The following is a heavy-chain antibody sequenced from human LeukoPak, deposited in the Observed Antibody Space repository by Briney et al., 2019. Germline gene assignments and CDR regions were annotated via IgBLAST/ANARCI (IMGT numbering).Heavy chain of an antibody. CDR2: IIPILGIA. Sequence: SVKVSCKASGGTFSSYAITWVRQGPGQGLEWMGRIIPILGIANYSQKFQGRVTITADKSTSTAHMELSSLRSEDTAVYYCARDIVVVTADDAFDIWGQGTMVTVSS. D-gene: IGHD2-21*02. CDR1: GGTFSSYA. V-gene: IGHV1-69*04. J-gene: IGHJ3*02. CDR3: ARDIVVVTADDAFDI.